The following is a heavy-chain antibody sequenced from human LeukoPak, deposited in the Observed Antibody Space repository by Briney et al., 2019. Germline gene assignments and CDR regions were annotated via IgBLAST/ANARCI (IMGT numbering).Heavy chain of an antibody. J-gene: IGHJ3*02. CDR2: ISYDGNSK. D-gene: IGHD2-2*01. Sequence: GGSLRLSCAASGFTFSSHGMHWVRQAPGKGLEWVAVISYDGNSKYHVDSVTGRFTISRDNSRNTLSLQMNSLRVEDTAVYYCARDRTSWSDALDIWGQGTLVTVSS. CDR3: ARDRTSWSDALDI. V-gene: IGHV3-30*03. CDR1: GFTFSSHG.